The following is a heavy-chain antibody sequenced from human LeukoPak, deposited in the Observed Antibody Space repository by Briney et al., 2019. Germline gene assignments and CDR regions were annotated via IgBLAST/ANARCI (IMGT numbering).Heavy chain of an antibody. Sequence: PGGSLRLSCAASGFIFSRYWMSRVRQAPGKGLEWVANIKRDGSEKYYVDSVKGRFIISRDNAKNSMYLLMNSLRAEDTAVYYCARGSYSGNCHYFDYWGQGSQVTVSS. J-gene: IGHJ4*02. D-gene: IGHD1-26*01. CDR3: ARGSYSGNCHYFDY. CDR2: IKRDGSEK. V-gene: IGHV3-7*01. CDR1: GFIFSRYW.